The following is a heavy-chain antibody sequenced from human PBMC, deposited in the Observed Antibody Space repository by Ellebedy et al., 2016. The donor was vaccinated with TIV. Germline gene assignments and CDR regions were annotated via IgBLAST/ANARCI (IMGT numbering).Heavy chain of an antibody. D-gene: IGHD3-9*01. CDR1: GGSISSYY. V-gene: IGHV4-39*07. CDR3: ARDNPVLRYFDWFEGPKNWFDP. Sequence: MPSETLSLTCTVSGGSISSYYWGWIRQPPGKGLEWIGSIYYSGSTYYNPSLKSRVTISVDTSKNQFSLKLSSVTAADTAVYYCARDNPVLRYFDWFEGPKNWFDPWGQGTLVTVSS. CDR2: IYYSGST. J-gene: IGHJ5*02.